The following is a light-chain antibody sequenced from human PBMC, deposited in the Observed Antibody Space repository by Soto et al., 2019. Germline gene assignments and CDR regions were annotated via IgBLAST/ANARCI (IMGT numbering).Light chain of an antibody. CDR2: GVT. Sequence: QSALAQPPSASGSPGQSVTISCTGSGSDIGAYNFVSWYHQHPGKAPKPMIFGVTERPSGVPDRFSGSKSGNTADLTVSGLKADDEAVYYCYSYAGRNIWVFGGGTKLTVL. J-gene: IGLJ3*02. CDR3: YSYAGRNIWV. V-gene: IGLV2-8*01. CDR1: GSDIGAYNF.